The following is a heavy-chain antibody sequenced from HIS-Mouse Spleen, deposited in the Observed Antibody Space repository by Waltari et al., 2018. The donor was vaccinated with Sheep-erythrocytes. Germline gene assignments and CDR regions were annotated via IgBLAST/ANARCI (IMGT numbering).Heavy chain of an antibody. V-gene: IGHV3-21*01. D-gene: IGHD1-26*01. J-gene: IGHJ4*02. CDR2: ISSGSSYI. CDR1: GFTFSSYS. Sequence: EVQLVESGGGLVKPGGSLRLSCAASGFTFSSYSMNWARQAPGKGLEWVSSISSGSSYIYYADSVKGRFTISRDNAKNSLYLQMNSLRAEDTAVYYCARVASGATFDYWGQGTLVTVSS. CDR3: ARVASGATFDY.